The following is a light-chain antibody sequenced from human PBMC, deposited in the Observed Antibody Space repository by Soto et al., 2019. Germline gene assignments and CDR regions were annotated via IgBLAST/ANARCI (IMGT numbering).Light chain of an antibody. CDR1: SAHSSYI. J-gene: IGLJ2*01. Sequence: QTVVTQSSSASASLGSSVKLTCTLSSAHSSYIIAWHQQQPGKAPRYLMKLEGSGSYNKGSGVPDRFSGSSSGADRYLTISNLRSEDDADYYCETSDSNTRVFGGGTQLTVL. CDR3: ETSDSNTRV. V-gene: IGLV4-60*03. CDR2: LEGSGSY.